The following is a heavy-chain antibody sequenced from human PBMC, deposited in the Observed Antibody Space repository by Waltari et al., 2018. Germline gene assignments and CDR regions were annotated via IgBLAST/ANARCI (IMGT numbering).Heavy chain of an antibody. CDR3: ARGQQQLRRTGTLDY. J-gene: IGHJ4*02. CDR2: INHSGST. CDR1: GGSFSGYS. Sequence: QAQLQQWGAGLLKPSETLSLTCAVYGGSFSGYSCSWIRTPPGKGLEWIGEINHSGSTNYNPSLKSRVTISVDTSKNQISLKLSSVTAADTAVYYCARGQQQLRRTGTLDYWGQGTLVTVSS. V-gene: IGHV4-34*01. D-gene: IGHD6-13*01.